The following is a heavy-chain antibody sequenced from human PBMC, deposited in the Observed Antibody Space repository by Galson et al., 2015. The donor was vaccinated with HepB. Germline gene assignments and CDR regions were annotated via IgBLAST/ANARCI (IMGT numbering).Heavy chain of an antibody. CDR3: AREREEARIQLWLHY. CDR1: GYTFTSYY. CDR2: INPSGGST. D-gene: IGHD5-18*01. Sequence: SVKVSCKASGYTFTSYYMHWVRQAPGQGLEWMGVINPSGGSTSYAQKLQGRVTMTRDTSTSTVYMELSSLRSDDTAVYYCAREREEARIQLWLHYWGQGTLVTV. V-gene: IGHV1-46*04. J-gene: IGHJ4*02.